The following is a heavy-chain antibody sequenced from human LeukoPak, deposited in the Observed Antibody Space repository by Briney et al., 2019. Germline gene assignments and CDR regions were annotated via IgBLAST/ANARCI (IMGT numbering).Heavy chain of an antibody. J-gene: IGHJ4*02. D-gene: IGHD2-2*01. CDR3: ATETSRYCSSTSCFPDY. V-gene: IGHV5-51*01. CDR2: IYPGDSDT. Sequence: PGESLKISCKGSGYSFTSYWIGWVLQMTGKGLEWMVIIYPGDSDTRYSPSFQGQVTISADKSISTAYLQWSSLKASDTAMYYCATETSRYCSSTSCFPDYWGQGTLVTVSS. CDR1: GYSFTSYW.